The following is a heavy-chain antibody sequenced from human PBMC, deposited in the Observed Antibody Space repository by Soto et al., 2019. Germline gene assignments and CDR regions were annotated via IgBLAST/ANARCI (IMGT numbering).Heavy chain of an antibody. Sequence: SLRLPCSASGFTFSSDAMNWVRNAPGKGREWVSRICNSGGTTYYGVSVKGRYTIYRHNPNNTQSLQMNTLVADSTAVYYCAPEADRTKVRLGWGPGTLVTVFS. CDR1: GFTFSSDA. V-gene: IGHV3-23*01. CDR3: APEADRTKVRLG. J-gene: IGHJ4*02. D-gene: IGHD1-7*01. CDR2: ICNSGGTT.